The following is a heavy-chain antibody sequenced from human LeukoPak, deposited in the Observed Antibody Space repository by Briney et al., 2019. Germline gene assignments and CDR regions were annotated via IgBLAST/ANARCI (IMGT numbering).Heavy chain of an antibody. CDR1: GGSISTSNYY. Sequence: PSETLSLTCTVSGGSISTSNYYWGWVRQAPGKGLEWVAYIKQDGSEKYYVDSVEGRFIMSRDNAENSLYLQMNSLRAEDTAVYYCARAGPYSGYDWHFDYWGQGTLVTVSS. CDR2: IKQDGSEK. J-gene: IGHJ4*02. CDR3: ARAGPYSGYDWHFDY. V-gene: IGHV3-7*01. D-gene: IGHD5-12*01.